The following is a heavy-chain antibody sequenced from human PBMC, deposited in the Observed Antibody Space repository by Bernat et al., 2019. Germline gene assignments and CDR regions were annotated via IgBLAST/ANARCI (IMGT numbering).Heavy chain of an antibody. CDR2: ISSSSSYI. D-gene: IGHD3-9*01. CDR1: GFTFSSYS. Sequence: EVQLVESGGGLVKPGGSLRLSCAASGFTFSSYSMNWVRQAPGKGLEWVASISSSSSYIYYADSVKGRFTISRDNAKNSLYLRMNSLRAEDTAVYYCAREQYFDWVHNWGQGPLVTVSS. CDR3: AREQYFDWVHN. J-gene: IGHJ4*02. V-gene: IGHV3-21*01.